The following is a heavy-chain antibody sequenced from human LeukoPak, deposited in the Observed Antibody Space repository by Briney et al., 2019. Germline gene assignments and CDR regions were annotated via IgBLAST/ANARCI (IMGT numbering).Heavy chain of an antibody. V-gene: IGHV3-9*01. Sequence: GRYLRLSCAASGFTFDDYAMHWVRQAPGKGLEWVSGISWNSGSIGYADSVKGRFTISRDNAKNSLYLQMNSLRAEDTALYYCAKDIEQQLVLGSAFDIWGQGTMVTVSS. J-gene: IGHJ3*02. CDR3: AKDIEQQLVLGSAFDI. D-gene: IGHD6-13*01. CDR2: ISWNSGSI. CDR1: GFTFDDYA.